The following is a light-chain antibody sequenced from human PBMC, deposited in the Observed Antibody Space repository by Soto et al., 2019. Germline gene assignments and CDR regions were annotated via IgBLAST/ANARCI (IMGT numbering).Light chain of an antibody. CDR2: RND. Sequence: QSVLTQPPSASGTPGQRVVISCSGSSPNIKTNYVHWYQQLPGMGPKLLIYRNDQRPSGVPDRFSGSKSGTSASLAISGLRSEDEAEYYCATWDETLSGHVFGTGTKVTVL. J-gene: IGLJ1*01. CDR3: ATWDETLSGHV. CDR1: SPNIKTNY. V-gene: IGLV1-47*01.